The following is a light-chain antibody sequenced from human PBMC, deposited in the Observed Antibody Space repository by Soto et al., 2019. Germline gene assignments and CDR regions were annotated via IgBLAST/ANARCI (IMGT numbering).Light chain of an antibody. CDR3: SSFTNTITRYA. J-gene: IGLJ1*01. Sequence: QFVLTQPASVSGSPGQSITISCTGTSSDVGGYNYVSWFQHHPGKAPKLIIYEVSYRPSGVSNRFSGSKSGDTASLTISGLQAEDEADYYCSSFTNTITRYAFGTGTKVTVL. CDR2: EVS. CDR1: SSDVGGYNY. V-gene: IGLV2-14*01.